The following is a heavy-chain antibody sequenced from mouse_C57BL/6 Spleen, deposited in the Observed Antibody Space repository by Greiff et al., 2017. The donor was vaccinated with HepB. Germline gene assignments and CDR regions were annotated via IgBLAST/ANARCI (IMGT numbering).Heavy chain of an antibody. CDR2: ISSGGSYT. CDR1: GFTFSSYG. J-gene: IGHJ4*01. CDR3: ARQEDYEDYAMDY. D-gene: IGHD1-1*01. Sequence: EVKLMESGGDLVKPGGSLKLSCAASGFTFSSYGMSWVRQTPDKRLEWVATISSGGSYTYYPDSVKGRFTISRDNAKNTLYLQMSSLKSEDTAMYYCARQEDYEDYAMDYWGQGTSVTVSS. V-gene: IGHV5-6*01.